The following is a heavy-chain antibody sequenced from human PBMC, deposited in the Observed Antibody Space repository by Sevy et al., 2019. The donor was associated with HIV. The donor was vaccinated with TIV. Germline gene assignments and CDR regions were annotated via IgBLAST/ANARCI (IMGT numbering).Heavy chain of an antibody. Sequence: GGSLRLSCAASGFTFSSYGMHWVRQAPGKGLGWVAVISYDGSNKYYADSVKGRFTISRDNSKNTLYLQMNSLRAEDTAVYYCAKEGAYSSSWMNYFDYWGQGTLVTVSS. V-gene: IGHV3-30*18. CDR3: AKEGAYSSSWMNYFDY. J-gene: IGHJ4*02. CDR2: ISYDGSNK. D-gene: IGHD6-13*01. CDR1: GFTFSSYG.